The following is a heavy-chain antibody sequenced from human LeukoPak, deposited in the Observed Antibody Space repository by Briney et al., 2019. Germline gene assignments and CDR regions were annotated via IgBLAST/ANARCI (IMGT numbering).Heavy chain of an antibody. CDR2: IYSDGSA. CDR1: GFTVSRNY. V-gene: IGHV3-66*01. J-gene: IGHJ4*02. CDR3: ARGSELGATCDY. D-gene: IGHD1-26*01. Sequence: PGGSLRLSCAASGFTVSRNYMTWVRQAPGKGLEWVSVIYSDGSAYYADSVGGRFTISRDSSRNTVFLQMNSLRVEDTAVYYCARGSELGATCDYWGQGTLVTVSS.